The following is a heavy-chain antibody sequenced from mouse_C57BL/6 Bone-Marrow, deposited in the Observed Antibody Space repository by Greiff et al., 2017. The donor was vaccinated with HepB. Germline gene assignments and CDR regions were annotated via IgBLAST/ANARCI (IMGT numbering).Heavy chain of an antibody. Sequence: VQLHPSGAELGKPGASVKLSCTASGFNIKDYYMHGVKQRTEQGLEWIGRIDPEDGETKYAPKFQGKATITADTSSNTAYLQRNSLTSEDTAVYYCARWGWFLRGAMHYGSQGTSFTVSS. V-gene: IGHV14-2*01. D-gene: IGHD2-3*01. CDR3: ARWGWFLRGAMHY. CDR2: IDPEDGET. CDR1: GFNIKDYY. J-gene: IGHJ4*01.